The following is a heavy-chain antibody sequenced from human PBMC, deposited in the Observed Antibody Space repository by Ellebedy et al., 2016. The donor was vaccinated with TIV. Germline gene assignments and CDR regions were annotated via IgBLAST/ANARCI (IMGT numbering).Heavy chain of an antibody. CDR1: GYSFTTYW. CDR2: IDPDDSDT. Sequence: GESLKISXKAYGYSFTTYWIGWVRQMPGKGLEWMGIIDPDDSDTRYSPSFQGQVTISADKSISTAYLQWSSLKASDTAMYYCARHKSIPWPAATVVGYMDVWGKGTTVTVSS. J-gene: IGHJ6*03. D-gene: IGHD2-2*01. CDR3: ARHKSIPWPAATVVGYMDV. V-gene: IGHV5-51*01.